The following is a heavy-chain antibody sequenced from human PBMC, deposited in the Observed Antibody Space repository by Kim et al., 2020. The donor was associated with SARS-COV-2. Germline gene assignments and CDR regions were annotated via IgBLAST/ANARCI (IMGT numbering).Heavy chain of an antibody. V-gene: IGHV4-31*03. CDR3: ARDRVVVTPGHYYYGMDV. CDR2: IYYSGST. Sequence: SETLSLTCTVSGGSISSGGYYWSWIRQHPGKGLEWIGYIYYSGSTYYNPSLKSRVTISVDTSKNQFSLKLSSVTAADTAVYYCARDRVVVTPGHYYYGMDVWGQGTTVTVSS. D-gene: IGHD3-22*01. CDR1: GGSISSGGYY. J-gene: IGHJ6*02.